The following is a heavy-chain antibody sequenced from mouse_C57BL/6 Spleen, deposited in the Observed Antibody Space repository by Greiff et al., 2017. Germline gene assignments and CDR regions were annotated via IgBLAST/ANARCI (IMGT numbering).Heavy chain of an antibody. V-gene: IGHV1-9*01. D-gene: IGHD1-3*01. CDR1: GYTFTGYW. J-gene: IGHJ3*01. Sequence: QVQLQQSGAELMKPGASVKLSCKATGYTFTGYWIEWVKQRPGHGLEWIGEILPGSGSTNYNEKVKGKATLTADTSSNTAYLQLSSLTTEDSAVYYCARSSSAWFAYWGQGTLVTVSA. CDR2: ILPGSGST. CDR3: ARSSSAWFAY.